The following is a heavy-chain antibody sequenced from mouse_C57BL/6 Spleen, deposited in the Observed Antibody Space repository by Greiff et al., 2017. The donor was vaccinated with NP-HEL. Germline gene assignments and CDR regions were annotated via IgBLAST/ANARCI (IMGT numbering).Heavy chain of an antibody. J-gene: IGHJ3*01. Sequence: EVMLVESGGGLVKPGGSLKLSCAASGFTFSSYAMSWVRQTPEKRLEWVATISDGGSYTYYPDNVKGRFTISRDNAKNNRYLQMSHLKSEDTAMYYCARERWSPFAYWGQGTLVTVSA. CDR1: GFTFSSYA. CDR2: ISDGGSYT. D-gene: IGHD2-3*01. CDR3: ARERWSPFAY. V-gene: IGHV5-4*01.